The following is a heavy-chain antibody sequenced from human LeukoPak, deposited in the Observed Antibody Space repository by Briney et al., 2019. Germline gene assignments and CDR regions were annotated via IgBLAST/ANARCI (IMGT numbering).Heavy chain of an antibody. CDR1: GYSFTSYW. Sequence: GESLKISCKGSGYSFTSYWIGWVRQMPGKGLEWMGIIYPGDSDTRYSPSFRGQVTISADKSISTAYLQWSSLKASDTAMYYCARRSIAAAGTRYFDLWGRGTLVTVSS. D-gene: IGHD6-13*01. CDR3: ARRSIAAAGTRYFDL. CDR2: IYPGDSDT. J-gene: IGHJ2*01. V-gene: IGHV5-51*01.